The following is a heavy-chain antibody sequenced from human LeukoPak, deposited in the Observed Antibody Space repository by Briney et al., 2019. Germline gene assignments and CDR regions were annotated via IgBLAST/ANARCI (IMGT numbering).Heavy chain of an antibody. CDR2: INHSGST. D-gene: IGHD3-16*02. V-gene: IGHV4-34*01. Sequence: PSETLSLTCAVSGGSLSGYYWTWIRQPPGKGLEWIGEINHSGSTNYNPSLKSRVTISVDTSKNQFSLKLSSVTAADTAVYYCARQPPRNVWGSYRPFDYWGQGTLVTVSS. CDR1: GGSLSGYY. CDR3: ARQPPRNVWGSYRPFDY. J-gene: IGHJ4*02.